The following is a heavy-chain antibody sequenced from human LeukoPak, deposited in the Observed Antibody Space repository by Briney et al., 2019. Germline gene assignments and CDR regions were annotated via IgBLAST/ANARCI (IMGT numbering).Heavy chain of an antibody. CDR3: AASPDYYDSSGYSYYFDY. CDR2: IVVGSGNT. V-gene: IGHV1-58*01. CDR1: GFTFTSSA. D-gene: IGHD3-22*01. J-gene: IGHJ4*02. Sequence: GTLVKVSCKASGFTFTSSAVQWVRQARGQRLEWIGWIVVGSGNTNYAQKFQERVTITRDMSTSTAYMELSSLRSEDTAVYYCAASPDYYDSSGYSYYFDYWGQGTLVTVSS.